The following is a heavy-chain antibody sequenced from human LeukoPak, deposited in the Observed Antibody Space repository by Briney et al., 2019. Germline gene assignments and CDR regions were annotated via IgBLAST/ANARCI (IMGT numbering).Heavy chain of an antibody. CDR2: IRYDGSKT. Sequence: PGGSLRLSCVASGFDLSINGMHWVRQAPGKGLEWVSFIRYDGSKTFYGDSVTGRFTISRDNSKNTLYLQMNSLRVEDTAVYYCPRDFDDVNSNYDYIPECWGQGVLVTVSS. J-gene: IGHJ4*02. CDR3: PRDFDDVNSNYDYIPEC. D-gene: IGHD3-16*01. V-gene: IGHV3-30*02. CDR1: GFDLSING.